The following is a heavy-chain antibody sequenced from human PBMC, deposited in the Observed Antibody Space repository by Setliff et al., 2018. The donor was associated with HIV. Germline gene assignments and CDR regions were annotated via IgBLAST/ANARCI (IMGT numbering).Heavy chain of an antibody. CDR2: INHSGST. D-gene: IGHD3-22*01. CDR1: GGSFNGYS. V-gene: IGHV4-34*01. CDR3: ARDKNHYYDSSGYYYFEY. Sequence: PSETLSLTCAVYGGSFNGYSWTWIRQPPGKGLEWIGGINHSGSTNYNPSLKSRVTISVDTSKNQFSLRLSSVTAADTAVYYCARDKNHYYDSSGYYYFEYWGQGTLVTVSS. J-gene: IGHJ4*02.